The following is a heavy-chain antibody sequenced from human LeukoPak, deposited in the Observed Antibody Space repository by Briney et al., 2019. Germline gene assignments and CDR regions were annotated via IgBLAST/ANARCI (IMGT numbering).Heavy chain of an antibody. V-gene: IGHV3-23*01. J-gene: IGHJ3*02. CDR3: AKAGSIFGVAYDAFDI. CDR2: ISGSGGST. D-gene: IGHD3-3*01. Sequence: GGSLRLSCAASGFTFSSYAMSWVRQAPGKGLEWVSAISGSGGSTYYADSVKGRFTISRDNSKNTLYLQMNSLGAEDTAVYYCAKAGSIFGVAYDAFDIWGQGTMVTVSS. CDR1: GFTFSSYA.